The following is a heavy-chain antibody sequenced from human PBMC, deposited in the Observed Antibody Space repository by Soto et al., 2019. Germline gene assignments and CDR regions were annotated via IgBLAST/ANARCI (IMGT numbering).Heavy chain of an antibody. CDR3: AKPHYDSNTFYSFFDY. J-gene: IGHJ4*02. CDR1: GGSFSGYY. Sequence: PSETLSLTCAVYGGSFSGYYWSWIRQPPGKGLEWIGEINHSGSTNYNPSLKSRVTISVDTSKNQFSLELTSVTAADTAVYYCAKPHYDSNTFYSFFDYWGQGTLVTVSS. V-gene: IGHV4-34*01. CDR2: INHSGST. D-gene: IGHD3-22*01.